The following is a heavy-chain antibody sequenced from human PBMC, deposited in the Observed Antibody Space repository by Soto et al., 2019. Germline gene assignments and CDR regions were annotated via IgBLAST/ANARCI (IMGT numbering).Heavy chain of an antibody. CDR1: GYTFSDYY. D-gene: IGHD3-10*01. Sequence: QVQLVQSGAEVRKPEASVKVSCKASGYTFSDYYINWVRQAPGQGLEWMGWINPNSGGTNYAQKFQGWVTMTRDTATSTAYVELSRRRSDDTVVYYCATSRGHNERDPFDYWGQGTLVIVSS. CDR2: INPNSGGT. V-gene: IGHV1-2*04. CDR3: ATSRGHNERDPFDY. J-gene: IGHJ4*02.